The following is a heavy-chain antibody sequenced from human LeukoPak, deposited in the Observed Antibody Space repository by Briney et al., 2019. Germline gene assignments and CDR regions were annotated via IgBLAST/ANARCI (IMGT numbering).Heavy chain of an antibody. CDR1: GYTFTGYY. V-gene: IGHV1-2*02. Sequence: ASVKVSCKASGYTFTGYYMHWVRQAPGQGLEWMGWIGPNSGDTNYPEKFQGRITMTRDTSISTAYMELSRLTSDDTAVYFCARDYFTFTSKSYNFFDPWGQGTLVTVSS. CDR3: ARDYFTFTSKSYNFFDP. D-gene: IGHD1-20*01. J-gene: IGHJ5*02. CDR2: IGPNSGDT.